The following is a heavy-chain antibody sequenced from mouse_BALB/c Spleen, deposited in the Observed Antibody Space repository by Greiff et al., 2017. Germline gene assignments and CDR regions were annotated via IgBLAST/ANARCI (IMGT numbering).Heavy chain of an antibody. Sequence: VQLKESGPELVKPGASVKMSCKASGYTFTSYVMHWVKQKPGQGLEWIGYINPYNDGTKYNEKFKGKATLTSDKSSSTAYMELSSLTSEDSAVYYCARALGFINYGSPCWGQGTLVTVSA. CDR3: ARALGFINYGSPC. J-gene: IGHJ3*01. V-gene: IGHV1-14*01. CDR2: INPYNDGT. D-gene: IGHD1-1*01. CDR1: GYTFTSYV.